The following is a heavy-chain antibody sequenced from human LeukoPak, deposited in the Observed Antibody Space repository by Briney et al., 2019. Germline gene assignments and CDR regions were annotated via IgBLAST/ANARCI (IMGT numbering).Heavy chain of an antibody. CDR2: INSNGGST. J-gene: IGHJ4*02. CDR3: AREGSYGDSDY. V-gene: IGHV3-64*01. D-gene: IGHD5-18*01. Sequence: GGSLRLSCAASGFTFSSYGMHWVRQAPGKGLEYVSAINSNGGSTYYANSVKGRFTISRDNSKNALYLQMGSLRAEDMAVYYCAREGSYGDSDYWGQGTLVTVSS. CDR1: GFTFSSYG.